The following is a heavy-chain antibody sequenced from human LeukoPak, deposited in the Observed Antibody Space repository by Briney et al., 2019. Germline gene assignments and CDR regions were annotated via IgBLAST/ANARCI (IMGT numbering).Heavy chain of an antibody. J-gene: IGHJ1*01. CDR2: ISWNSGSI. CDR3: AKDIREGPGAQQLFRAEYFQH. CDR1: GYTFYDYG. Sequence: GGSLRLSCAPSGYTFYDYGKSGVREATGEGLGGVSGISWNSGSIGYADSVKGRFTISRDNAKNSLYLQMNSLRAEDTALYYCAKDIREGPGAQQLFRAEYFQHWGQGTLVTVSS. V-gene: IGHV3-9*01. D-gene: IGHD6-13*01.